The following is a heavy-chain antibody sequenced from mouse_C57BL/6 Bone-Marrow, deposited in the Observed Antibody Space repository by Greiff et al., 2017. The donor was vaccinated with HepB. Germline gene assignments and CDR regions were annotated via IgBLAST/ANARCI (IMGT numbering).Heavy chain of an antibody. CDR1: GFTFSSYG. D-gene: IGHD1-1*01. CDR3: ARHDYGSSRYWYFDV. CDR2: ISSGGSYT. V-gene: IGHV5-6*01. J-gene: IGHJ1*03. Sequence: EVHLVESGGDLVKPGGSLKLSCAASGFTFSSYGMSWVRQTPDKRLEWVATISSGGSYTYYPDSVKGRFTISRDNAKNTLYLKMSSLKSEDTAMYYCARHDYGSSRYWYFDVWGTGTTVTVSS.